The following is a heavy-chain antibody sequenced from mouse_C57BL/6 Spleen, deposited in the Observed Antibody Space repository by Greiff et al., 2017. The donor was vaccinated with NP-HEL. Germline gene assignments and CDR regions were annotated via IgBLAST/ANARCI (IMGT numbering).Heavy chain of an antibody. V-gene: IGHV1-39*01. D-gene: IGHD2-2*01. CDR1: GYSFTDYN. J-gene: IGHJ2*01. CDR3: SKVGYDGAYFDY. Sequence: EVQLQQSGPELVKPGASVKISCKASGYSFTDYNMNWVKQSNGKSIEWIGVINTNYGTTSYNQKFKGKATLTVDQSSSTAYMQLNSLTSEDSAVDYCSKVGYDGAYFDYWGQGTTLTVSS. CDR2: INTNYGTT.